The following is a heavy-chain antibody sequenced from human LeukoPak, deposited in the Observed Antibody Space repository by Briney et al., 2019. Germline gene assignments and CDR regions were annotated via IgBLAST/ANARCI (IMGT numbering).Heavy chain of an antibody. CDR3: ARAGSGWFWFDP. CDR2: INPSGGYT. CDR1: GYTFTSYY. D-gene: IGHD6-19*01. V-gene: IGHV1-46*03. J-gene: IGHJ5*02. Sequence: ASVKVSCKASGYTFTSYYMHWVRQAPGQGLEWMGIINPSGGYTTYAQNFQGRVTMTRDTSTSTVYMELSSLRSEDTAVYYCARAGSGWFWFDPWGQGTLVTVS.